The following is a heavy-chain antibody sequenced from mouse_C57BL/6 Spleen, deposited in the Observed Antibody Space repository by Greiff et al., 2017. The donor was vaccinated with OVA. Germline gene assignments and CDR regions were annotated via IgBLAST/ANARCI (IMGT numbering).Heavy chain of an antibody. CDR3: ARRGYGNYVGYFDV. CDR1: GFTFSSYT. V-gene: IGHV5-9*01. CDR2: ISGGGGNT. J-gene: IGHJ1*03. Sequence: EVHLVESGGGLVKPGGSLKLSCAASGFTFSSYTMSWVRQTPEKRLEWVATISGGGGNTYYPDSVKGRFTISRDNAKNTLYLQMSSLRSEDTALYYCARRGYGNYVGYFDVWGTGTTVTVSS. D-gene: IGHD2-1*01.